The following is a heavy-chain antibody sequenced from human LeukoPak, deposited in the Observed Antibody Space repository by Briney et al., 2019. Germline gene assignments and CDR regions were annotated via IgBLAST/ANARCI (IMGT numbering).Heavy chain of an antibody. CDR1: EYTFTGHL. CDR3: ARGIGDSSGCLVLLYYFDY. V-gene: IGHV1-2*02. Sequence: GASVKVSCKTSEYTFTGHLMHWVRQAPGQGLEWMGWINPNSGGTHYAQKFQGRVTMTRDTSISTAYMELSRLRSDDTAVYFCARGIGDSSGCLVLLYYFDYWGQGTLVTVSS. J-gene: IGHJ4*02. D-gene: IGHD3-22*01. CDR2: INPNSGGT.